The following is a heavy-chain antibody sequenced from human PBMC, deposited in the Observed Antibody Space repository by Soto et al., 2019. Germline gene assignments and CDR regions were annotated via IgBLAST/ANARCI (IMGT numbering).Heavy chain of an antibody. CDR1: GFSLSTSGMC. Sequence: QTLTLTCTFSGFSLSTSGMCVSWIRQPPGKSLEWLALIAWDDDKFYNTSLKTRLTISRGASDQVVPTMTNVDPVDTATYYCARGEQLVHYYYGMDVWGQGTTVTVSS. CDR3: ARGEQLVHYYYGMDV. V-gene: IGHV2-70*01. D-gene: IGHD6-6*01. J-gene: IGHJ6*02. CDR2: IAWDDDK.